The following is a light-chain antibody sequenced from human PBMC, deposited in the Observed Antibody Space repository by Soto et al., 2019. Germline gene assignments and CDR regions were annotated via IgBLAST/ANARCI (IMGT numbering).Light chain of an antibody. J-gene: IGLJ2*01. CDR1: SGSIATNY. Sequence: NFMLTQPHSVSESPGKTVTISCTGSSGSIATNYVQWYQQRPGSAPTTVIYEDDHRPSGVPDRFSGSIDSSSNSASLTISGLKTEDEAEYYGQSYDTSKHVVFGGGTKLTVL. CDR2: EDD. CDR3: QSYDTSKHVV. V-gene: IGLV6-57*02.